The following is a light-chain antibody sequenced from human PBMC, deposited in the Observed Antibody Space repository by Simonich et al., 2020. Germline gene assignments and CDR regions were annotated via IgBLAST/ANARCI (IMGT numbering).Light chain of an antibody. J-gene: IGLJ2*01. V-gene: IGLV6-57*03. CDR2: EDN. CDR3: QSYDSSNHVV. Sequence: NFMLTQPHSVSESPGKTVTISCPRSSGSIASNYVPWYQQRPGRAPTTVIYEDNQRPSGVPDRFSGSSDSSSNSASLTISGLKTEDEADYYCQSYDSSNHVVFGGGTKLTVL. CDR1: SGSIASNY.